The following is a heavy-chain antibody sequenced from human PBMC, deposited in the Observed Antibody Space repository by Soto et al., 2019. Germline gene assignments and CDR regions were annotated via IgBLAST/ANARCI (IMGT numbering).Heavy chain of an antibody. Sequence: GGSLRLSCAASGFTFSNYAMLWVRQAPGKGLEYVSAISSNGGSTYYANSVKGRFSISRDNSKNTLHLQMGSLRPEDMAVYYCATGDRRCRGGSCYLWGQGTLVTVSS. CDR2: ISSNGGST. V-gene: IGHV3-64*01. J-gene: IGHJ5*02. CDR3: ATGDRRCRGGSCYL. D-gene: IGHD2-15*01. CDR1: GFTFSNYA.